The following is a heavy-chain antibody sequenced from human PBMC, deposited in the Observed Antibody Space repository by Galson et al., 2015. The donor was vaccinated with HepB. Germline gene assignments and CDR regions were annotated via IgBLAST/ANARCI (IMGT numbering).Heavy chain of an antibody. CDR3: AREGLAKQWLVRGAFDI. V-gene: IGHV7-4-1*02. J-gene: IGHJ3*02. Sequence: SVKVSCKASGYTFTSYAMNWVRQAPGQGLEWMGWINTNTGNPTYAQGFTGRFVFSLDTTVSTAYLQISSLKAEDTAVYYCAREGLAKQWLVRGAFDIWGQGTMVTVSS. D-gene: IGHD6-19*01. CDR2: INTNTGNP. CDR1: GYTFTSYA.